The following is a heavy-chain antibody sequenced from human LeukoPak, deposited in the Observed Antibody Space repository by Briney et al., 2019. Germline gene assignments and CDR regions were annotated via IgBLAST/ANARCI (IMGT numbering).Heavy chain of an antibody. CDR1: GFTFSSYW. CDR2: IRYDGSNK. CDR3: ASNILYLYYFDY. J-gene: IGHJ4*02. V-gene: IGHV3-30*02. Sequence: GGSLRLSCAASGFTFSSYWMSWVRQAPGKGLEWVAFIRYDGSNKYYADSVKGRFTISRDNSKNTLYLQMNSLRAEDTAVYYCASNILYLYYFDYWGQGTLVTVSS. D-gene: IGHD2-8*01.